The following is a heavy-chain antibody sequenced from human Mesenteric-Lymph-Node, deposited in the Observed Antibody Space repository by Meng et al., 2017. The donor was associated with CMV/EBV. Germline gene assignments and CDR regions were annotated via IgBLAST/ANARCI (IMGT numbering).Heavy chain of an antibody. J-gene: IGHJ4*02. D-gene: IGHD6-13*01. CDR2: INPNGGGT. Sequence: ASVKVSCKASGYTFTGYYMHWVRQAPGQGLEWMGCINPNGGGTNYAQKFHGRVTMTRDTSMSTASMELSGLRADDTAVYYCARSGPIAALDYCGQGILVTVSS. V-gene: IGHV1-2*02. CDR1: GYTFTGYY. CDR3: ARSGPIAALDY.